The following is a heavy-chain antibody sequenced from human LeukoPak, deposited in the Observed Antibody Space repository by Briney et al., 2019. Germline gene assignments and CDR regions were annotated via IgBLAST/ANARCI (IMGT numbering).Heavy chain of an antibody. V-gene: IGHV1-69*05. D-gene: IGHD3-10*01. J-gene: IGHJ4*02. Sequence: ASVKVSCKASGGTFSSYAISWVRQAPGQGLEWMGGIIPILGTANYAQKFQGRVTITTDESTSTAYMELSSLRSEDTAVYYCARNYGSGSYYPYYFDYWGQGTLVTVSS. CDR3: ARNYGSGSYYPYYFDY. CDR2: IIPILGTA. CDR1: GGTFSSYA.